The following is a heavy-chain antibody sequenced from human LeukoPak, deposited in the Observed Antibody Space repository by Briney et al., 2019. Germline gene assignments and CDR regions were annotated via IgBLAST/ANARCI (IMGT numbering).Heavy chain of an antibody. Sequence: TPGGSLRLSCAASGFTFSSYSMNWVRQAPGKGLEWVSSISSSSSYIYYADSVRGRFTISRGNAKNSLYLQMNSLRAEDTAVYYCARAVQKAEDYWGQGTLVTVSS. D-gene: IGHD3-10*01. CDR3: ARAVQKAEDY. V-gene: IGHV3-21*01. CDR1: GFTFSSYS. CDR2: ISSSSSYI. J-gene: IGHJ4*02.